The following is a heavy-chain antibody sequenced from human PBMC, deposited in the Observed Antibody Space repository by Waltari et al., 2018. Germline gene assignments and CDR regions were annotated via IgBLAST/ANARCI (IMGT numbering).Heavy chain of an antibody. CDR3: ARAETTVTIPDSYYYYYYGMDV. D-gene: IGHD4-17*01. Sequence: QVQLVQSGAEVKKPGSSVKVSCKASGGTFSSYAISWVRQAPGKGLEWRGGIIPIFGTANYAQKFQGRVTITADESTSTAYMELGSLRSEDTAVYYCARAETTVTIPDSYYYYYYGMDVWGQGTTVTVSS. V-gene: IGHV1-69*01. J-gene: IGHJ6*02. CDR1: GGTFSSYA. CDR2: IIPIFGTA.